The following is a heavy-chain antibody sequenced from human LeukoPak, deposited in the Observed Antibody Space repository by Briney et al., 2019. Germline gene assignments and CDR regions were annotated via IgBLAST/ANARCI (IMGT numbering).Heavy chain of an antibody. D-gene: IGHD3-10*01. Sequence: GGSLRLSCAASGFTFSSYGMHWVRQAPGKGLEWVAVIWYDGSNKYYADSVKGRFTISRDNSKNTLYLQMNSLRAEHTAVYYCASGAWFGDLYLPYYYYYVMDVWGQGTTVTVSS. V-gene: IGHV3-33*01. CDR3: ASGAWFGDLYLPYYYYYVMDV. J-gene: IGHJ6*02. CDR2: IWYDGSNK. CDR1: GFTFSSYG.